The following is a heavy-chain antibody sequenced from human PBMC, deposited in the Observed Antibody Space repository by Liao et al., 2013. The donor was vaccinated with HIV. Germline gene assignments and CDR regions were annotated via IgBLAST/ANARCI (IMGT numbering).Heavy chain of an antibody. D-gene: IGHD5-24*01. CDR3: ARDGYVDGIDCWFDP. CDR2: IYASGSA. CDR1: GGSFSGYY. J-gene: IGHJ5*02. Sequence: QVQLQQWGAGLLKPSETLSLTCAVYGGSFSGYYWSWIRQPPGKGLEWIGRIYASGSANYNPSLKSRVTMSVDTSKNQFSLKLSSVTAADTAVYYCARDGYVDGIDCWFDPGAREPWSPSPQ. V-gene: IGHV4-59*10.